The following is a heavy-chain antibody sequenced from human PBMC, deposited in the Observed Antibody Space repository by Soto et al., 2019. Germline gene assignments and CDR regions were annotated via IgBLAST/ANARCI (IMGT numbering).Heavy chain of an antibody. D-gene: IGHD6-6*01. CDR2: VYWDDEK. CDR3: AHRQNLAIIPARPGWFDP. CDR1: GFSLSTSGVG. J-gene: IGHJ5*02. Sequence: QITLKESGPTLVKPTQTLTLTCTFSGFSLSTSGVGVGWIRQPPGKALEWLALVYWDDEKRYSPSLKSRLTITKETSKTQVILTMTNMAPADTATYYCAHRQNLAIIPARPGWFDPWGQGTLVTVSS. V-gene: IGHV2-5*02.